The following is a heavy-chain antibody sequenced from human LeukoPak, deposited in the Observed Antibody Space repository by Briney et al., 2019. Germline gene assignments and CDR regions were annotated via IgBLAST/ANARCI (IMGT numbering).Heavy chain of an antibody. D-gene: IGHD2-15*01. V-gene: IGHV1-2*02. CDR3: ARVYSYYMDV. Sequence: GASAKVSCKASGYTFTGYYMHWVRQAPGQGLEWMGWINPNSGDTNYAQKFQGRVTMTRDTSISTAYMELSRLRSDDTALYYCARVYSYYMDVWGKGTTVTVSS. J-gene: IGHJ6*03. CDR1: GYTFTGYY. CDR2: INPNSGDT.